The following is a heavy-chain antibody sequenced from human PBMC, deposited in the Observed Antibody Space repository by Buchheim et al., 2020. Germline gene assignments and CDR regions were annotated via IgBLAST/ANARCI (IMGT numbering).Heavy chain of an antibody. D-gene: IGHD2-15*01. CDR3: VRGDRRDY. V-gene: IGHV3-21*01. CDR2: ISSSSSVR. J-gene: IGHJ4*02. CDR1: EFTFSTYT. Sequence: ELQLVESGGGLVKPGGSLRLSCAASEFTFSTYTMNWVRQGPGKGLEWVASISSSSSVRYYADSVKGRFAISRNNAENSLYLHMSILRAEDTAAYYCVRGDRRDYWGQGTL.